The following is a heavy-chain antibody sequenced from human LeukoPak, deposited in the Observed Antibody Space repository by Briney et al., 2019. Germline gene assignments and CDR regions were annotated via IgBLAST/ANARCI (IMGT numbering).Heavy chain of an antibody. CDR2: IYSGGST. CDR1: GFTVSSNY. D-gene: IGHD6-13*01. Sequence: PGGSLRLSCAASGFTVSSNYMSWVRQAPGKGLEWVSVIYSGGSTYYADSVKGRFTISRDNSKNTLYLQMNSLRAEDTAVYYCARGRIAAAAYFDYWGQGTLVTVSS. CDR3: ARGRIAAAAYFDY. J-gene: IGHJ4*02. V-gene: IGHV3-53*05.